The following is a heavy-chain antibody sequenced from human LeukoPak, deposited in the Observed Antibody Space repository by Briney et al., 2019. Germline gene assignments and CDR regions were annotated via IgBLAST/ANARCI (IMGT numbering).Heavy chain of an antibody. CDR3: ARVHIVTGTYFDS. J-gene: IGHJ4*02. CDR1: GDSMSGYS. V-gene: IGHV4-4*07. D-gene: IGHD3-10*01. Sequence: SETLSLTCTISGDSMSGYSWSWLRQPAGKELEWIGRIYTSYFTEYNLSLDGRVTMSIDTSKNQFSLMLDPVTAADTAIYYCARVHIVTGTYFDSWGQGALVTVSS. CDR2: IYTSYFT.